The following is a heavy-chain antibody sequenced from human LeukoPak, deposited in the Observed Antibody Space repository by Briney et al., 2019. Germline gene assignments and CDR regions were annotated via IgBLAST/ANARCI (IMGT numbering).Heavy chain of an antibody. D-gene: IGHD3-3*01. V-gene: IGHV4-59*01. J-gene: IGHJ6*02. CDR1: GGSISSYY. Sequence: SETLSLTCTVSGGSISSYYWSWIRLPPGKGLEWIGYIYYSGSTNYNPSLKSRVTISVDTSKNQFSLKLSSVTAADTAVYYCARVPVLRFLEWPHCYYGMDVWGQGTTVTVSS. CDR3: ARVPVLRFLEWPHCYYGMDV. CDR2: IYYSGST.